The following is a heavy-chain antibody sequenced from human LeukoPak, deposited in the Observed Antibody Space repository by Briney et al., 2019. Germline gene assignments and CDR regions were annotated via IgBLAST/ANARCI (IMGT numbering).Heavy chain of an antibody. CDR2: IYPGDSDT. CDR1: GYSFSTYW. V-gene: IGHV5-51*01. J-gene: IGHJ4*02. CDR3: ARQGYSSSWSD. D-gene: IGHD6-13*01. Sequence: GESLQISCEGSGYSFSTYWVAWVRQMPGKGLEWMGIIYPGDSDTKYSPSFQGQVTISADKSISTAYLQWSSLKASDTAIYYCARQGYSSSWSDWGQGTLVTVSS.